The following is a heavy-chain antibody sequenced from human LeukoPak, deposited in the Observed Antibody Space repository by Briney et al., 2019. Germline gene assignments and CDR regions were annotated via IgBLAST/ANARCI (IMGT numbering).Heavy chain of an antibody. V-gene: IGHV3-23*01. D-gene: IGHD3-9*01. CDR2: ISGSGGST. J-gene: IGHJ6*03. Sequence: GGSLRLSCAASGFTFSSYAMSWVRQAPGKGLEWVSAISGSGGSTYYADSVKGRFTISRDNSKNTLYLQMNSLRAEDTAVYYCAKVAYDILTGYYYYYYMDVWGKGTTVTVSS. CDR3: AKVAYDILTGYYYYYYMDV. CDR1: GFTFSSYA.